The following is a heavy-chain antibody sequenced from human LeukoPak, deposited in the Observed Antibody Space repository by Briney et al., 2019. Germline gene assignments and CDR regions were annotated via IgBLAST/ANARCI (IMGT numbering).Heavy chain of an antibody. CDR2: IYYRGST. CDR3: ARGSRYCSSTSCYVTDYYYYYGMDV. J-gene: IGHJ6*02. D-gene: IGHD2-2*01. V-gene: IGHV4-31*03. CDR1: GDSISSGGYY. Sequence: SQTLSLTCTVSGDSISSGGYYWSWIRQHPGKGLEWNGYIYYRGSTYYNPSLKSRVTISVDTSKNQFSLKLSSVTAADTDVYYCARGSRYCSSTSCYVTDYYYYYGMDVWGQGTTVTVSS.